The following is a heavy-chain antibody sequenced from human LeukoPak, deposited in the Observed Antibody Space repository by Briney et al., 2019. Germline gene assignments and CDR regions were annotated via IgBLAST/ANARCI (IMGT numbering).Heavy chain of an antibody. CDR3: ARGSELGATCDY. J-gene: IGHJ4*02. Sequence: GGSLSLSCAASGFAVSSNYMRRVGQAPGKGLEWVSVVYRDGSAYYADSLQGRFTIFRDNSKNTVYLQMNSLRAEDTAVYYCARGSELGATCDYWGQGTLVTVSS. D-gene: IGHD1-26*01. CDR1: GFAVSSNY. CDR2: VYRDGSA. V-gene: IGHV3-66*01.